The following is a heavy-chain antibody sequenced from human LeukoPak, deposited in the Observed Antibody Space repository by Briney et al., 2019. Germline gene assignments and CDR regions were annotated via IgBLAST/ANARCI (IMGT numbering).Heavy chain of an antibody. Sequence: SETLSLTCTVSGGSISSGDYYWSWIRQPPGKGLEWIGYIYYSGSTYYNPSLKSRVTISVDTSKDQFSLKLSSVTAADTAVYYCARETRITIFGVVQGDAFDIWGQGTMVTVSS. CDR2: IYYSGST. J-gene: IGHJ3*02. V-gene: IGHV4-30-4*08. D-gene: IGHD3-3*01. CDR1: GGSISSGDYY. CDR3: ARETRITIFGVVQGDAFDI.